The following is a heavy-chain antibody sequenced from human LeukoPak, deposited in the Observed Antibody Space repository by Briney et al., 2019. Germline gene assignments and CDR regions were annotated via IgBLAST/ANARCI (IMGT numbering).Heavy chain of an antibody. CDR3: ALEGGSSGGKKSQNDY. J-gene: IGHJ4*02. CDR1: GGSFSGYY. V-gene: IGHV4-34*01. D-gene: IGHD3-22*01. CDR2: INHSGST. Sequence: SETLSLTCAVYGGSFSGYYWSWIRQPPGKGLEWIGEINHSGSTNYNPSLKSRVTISVDTSKNQFSLKLSSVTAADTAVYYCALEGGSSGGKKSQNDYWGQGTLVTVSS.